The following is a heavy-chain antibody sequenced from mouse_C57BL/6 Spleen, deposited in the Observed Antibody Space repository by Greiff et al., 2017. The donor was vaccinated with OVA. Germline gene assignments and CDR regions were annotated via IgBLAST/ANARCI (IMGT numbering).Heavy chain of an antibody. V-gene: IGHV1-80*01. CDR1: GYAFSSYW. CDR3: ARKGLVYYEAMDY. Sequence: VQLQQSGAELVKPGASVKISCKASGYAFSSYWMNWVQQRPGKGLEWIGQVYPGDGDTNYNGKFKGKATLTADKSSSTAYMQLSSLTSEDSAVYFCARKGLVYYEAMDYWGQGTSVTVSS. CDR2: VYPGDGDT. J-gene: IGHJ4*01. D-gene: IGHD1-1*01.